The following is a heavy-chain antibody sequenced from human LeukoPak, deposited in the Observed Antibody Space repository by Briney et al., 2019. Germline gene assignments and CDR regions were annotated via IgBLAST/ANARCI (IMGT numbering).Heavy chain of an antibody. CDR1: GFTFNTYG. J-gene: IGHJ6*03. CDR3: AKEGYYYLDV. CDR2: IRYDGSNE. V-gene: IGHV3-30*02. Sequence: AGGSLRLSCAASGFTFNTYGTHWVRQAPGKGLEWVSFIRYDGSNECYADSVKGRFTISRDNSKNTLYLQMNSLRPEDTAVYYCAKEGYYYLDVWGKGTTVTTSS.